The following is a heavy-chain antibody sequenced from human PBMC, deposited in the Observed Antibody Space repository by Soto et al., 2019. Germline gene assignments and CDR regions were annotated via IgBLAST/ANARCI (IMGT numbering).Heavy chain of an antibody. D-gene: IGHD2-21*01. V-gene: IGHV3-74*01. CDR2: ISPDGSNR. Sequence: LRLSCAASGFTFSTYWMHWVRQTPGKGLMWVSRISPDGSNRGSADSVEGRFTVSRDNAKNTLYLQMHSLRAEDTAMYYCASWAHIVPVSPTCFDHWGEGTLVTVSS. J-gene: IGHJ4*02. CDR3: ASWAHIVPVSPTCFDH. CDR1: GFTFSTYW.